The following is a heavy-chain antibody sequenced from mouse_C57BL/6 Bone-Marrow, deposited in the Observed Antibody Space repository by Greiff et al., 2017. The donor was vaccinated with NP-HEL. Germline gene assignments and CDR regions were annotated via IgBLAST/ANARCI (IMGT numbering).Heavy chain of an antibody. CDR2: INYDGSST. CDR1: GFTFSDYY. V-gene: IGHV5-16*01. Sequence: EVQGVESEGGLVQPGSSMKLSCTASGFTFSDYYMAWVRQVPEKGLEWVATINYDGSSTYYLDSLKSRFIISRDHAKNILYLQMTRLKSEDTATYYGAREGGLRRRTCAMDYWCQGTSVTVSS. D-gene: IGHD2-4*01. J-gene: IGHJ4*01. CDR3: AREGGLRRRTCAMDY.